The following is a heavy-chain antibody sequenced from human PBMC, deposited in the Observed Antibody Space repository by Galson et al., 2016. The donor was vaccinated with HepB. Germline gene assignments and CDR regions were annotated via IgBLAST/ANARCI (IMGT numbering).Heavy chain of an antibody. V-gene: IGHV4-4*07. CDR3: ATGDRGFDY. D-gene: IGHD3-22*01. CDR2: IFVGDNT. CDR1: GGPLTLHY. J-gene: IGHJ4*02. Sequence: SETLSLTCTVSGGPLTLHYWNWIRQPAGKTLEWIGRIFVGDNTKYNPSLESRVTMSLDTSKNQFSLKPYSVTAADMAIYYCATGDRGFDYWGQGTLVTVSS.